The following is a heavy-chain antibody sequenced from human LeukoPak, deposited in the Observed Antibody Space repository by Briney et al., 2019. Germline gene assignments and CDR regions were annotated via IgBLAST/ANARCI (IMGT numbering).Heavy chain of an antibody. CDR1: GGTFSSYA. D-gene: IGHD3-10*01. CDR3: ARGNGDYGSGSYYSFDY. CDR2: IIPIFGTA. V-gene: IGHV1-69*01. J-gene: IGHJ4*02. Sequence: GSSVKVSCKAPGGTFSSYAISWVRQAPGQGLEWMGGIIPIFGTANYAQKFQGRVTITADESTSTAYMELSSLRSEDTAVYYCARGNGDYGSGSYYSFDYWGQGTLVTVSS.